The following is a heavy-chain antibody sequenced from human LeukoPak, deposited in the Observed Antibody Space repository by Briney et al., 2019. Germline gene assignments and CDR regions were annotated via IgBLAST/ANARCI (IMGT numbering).Heavy chain of an antibody. CDR2: IIPIFGTA. Sequence: SVKVSCKASGGTFSSYAISWVRQAPGQGLEWMGGIIPIFGTANYAQKFQGRVTITADESTSTAYMELSSLRSEDTAVYYCARAPTIYYYDSSGYLSWGQGTLVTVSS. J-gene: IGHJ5*02. CDR1: GGTFSSYA. D-gene: IGHD3-22*01. CDR3: ARAPTIYYYDSSGYLS. V-gene: IGHV1-69*13.